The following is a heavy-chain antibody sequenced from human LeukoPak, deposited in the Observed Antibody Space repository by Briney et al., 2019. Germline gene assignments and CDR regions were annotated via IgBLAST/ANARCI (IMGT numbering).Heavy chain of an antibody. V-gene: IGHV4-39*07. J-gene: IGHJ4*02. D-gene: IGHD3-22*01. CDR2: IYYSGST. CDR3: ATTFSSSSGGTISN. CDR1: GGSISGSSYY. Sequence: SETLSLTCTVSGGSISGSSYYWGWIRQPPGKGLEWIGSIYYSGSTYYNPSLKSRATISVDTSKNQFSLKLSSVTAADTAEYYCATTFSSSSGGTISNWGQGTLVTVSS.